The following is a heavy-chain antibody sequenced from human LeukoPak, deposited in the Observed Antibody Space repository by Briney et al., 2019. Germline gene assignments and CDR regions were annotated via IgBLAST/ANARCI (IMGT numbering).Heavy chain of an antibody. CDR3: ARDFNYYDSSGYFDY. CDR2: IYYSGST. D-gene: IGHD3-22*01. Sequence: SETLSLTCAVYGGSFSGYYWSWIRQPPGKGLGWIGSIYYSGSTYYNPSLKSRVAISVDKSKNQFSLKLSSVTAADTAVYYCARDFNYYDSSGYFDYWGQGTLVTVSS. V-gene: IGHV4-34*01. CDR1: GGSFSGYY. J-gene: IGHJ4*02.